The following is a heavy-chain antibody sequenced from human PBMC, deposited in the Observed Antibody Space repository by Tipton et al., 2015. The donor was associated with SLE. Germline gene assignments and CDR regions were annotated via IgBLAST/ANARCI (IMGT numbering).Heavy chain of an antibody. CDR2: FYFLGST. CDR1: GGSISRSTYH. V-gene: IGHV4-39*07. Sequence: TLSLTCTVSGGSISRSTYHWGRIRQPPGKGLEWIGNFYFLGSTFYNPSLKSRVTISVDTSKNQFSLKLSSVTAADTAVYYCAREVDLEWIHDLWGQGTLVTVSS. D-gene: IGHD3-3*01. J-gene: IGHJ5*02. CDR3: AREVDLEWIHDL.